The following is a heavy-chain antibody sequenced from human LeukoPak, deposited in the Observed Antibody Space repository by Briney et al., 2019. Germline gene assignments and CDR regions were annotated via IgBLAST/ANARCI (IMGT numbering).Heavy chain of an antibody. V-gene: IGHV1-69*13. CDR1: GGTFSSYA. J-gene: IGHJ4*02. CDR2: IIPIFGTA. D-gene: IGHD3-22*01. CDR3: ARESDSSGYYGSSYYFDY. Sequence: SVKGSCKASGGTFSSYAISWGRQAPGQGLEWMGGIIPIFGTANYAQKFQGRVTITADESTSTAYMELSSLRSEDTAVYYCARESDSSGYYGSSYYFDYWGQGTLVTVSS.